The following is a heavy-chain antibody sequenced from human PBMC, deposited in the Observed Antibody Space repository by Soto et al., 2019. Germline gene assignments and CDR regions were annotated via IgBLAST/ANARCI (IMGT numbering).Heavy chain of an antibody. J-gene: IGHJ4*02. V-gene: IGHV3-30*04. Sequence: QEELVQSGGGVVQPGWSLRLSCAASGLLFNSYAFFWVRQAQGKGREWVAGISYDGNTKYYADSVKGRVTVSKDKTKKTLHMDMRSLRPEDTPVYFCARAHGPITGSNGDLGYWGRGTQVTVSS. CDR1: GLLFNSYA. CDR2: ISYDGNTK. CDR3: ARAHGPITGSNGDLGY. D-gene: IGHD2-8*01.